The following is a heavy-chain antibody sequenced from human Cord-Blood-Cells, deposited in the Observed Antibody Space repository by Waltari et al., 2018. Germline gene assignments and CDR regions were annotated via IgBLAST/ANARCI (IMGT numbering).Heavy chain of an antibody. CDR2: ISGSGGST. CDR3: AKDLGYGGNSDY. V-gene: IGHV3-23*01. Sequence: EVQLLESGGGLVQPGGSLRLSCAASGFTFSSYAMSWVRQAPGKGLEWVSAISGSGGSTYYADSVKGRFTISRDNSKNTLYLQMNSLRSEDTAVYYCAKDLGYGGNSDYWGQGTLVTVSS. D-gene: IGHD4-17*01. CDR1: GFTFSSYA. J-gene: IGHJ4*02.